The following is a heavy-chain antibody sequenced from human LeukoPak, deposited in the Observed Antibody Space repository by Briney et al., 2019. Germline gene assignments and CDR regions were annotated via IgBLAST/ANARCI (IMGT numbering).Heavy chain of an antibody. CDR2: ISSNGGST. CDR1: GFTFSSYA. CDR3: ARDYYDILTGYYHYGMDV. D-gene: IGHD3-9*01. Sequence: GGSLRLSCSASGFTFSSYAMHWVRQAPGKGLEYVSAISSNGGSTYYADSVKGRFTISRDNSKNTLYLQMNSLRAEDTAVYYCARDYYDILTGYYHYGMDVWGKGTTVTVSS. V-gene: IGHV3-64*04. J-gene: IGHJ6*04.